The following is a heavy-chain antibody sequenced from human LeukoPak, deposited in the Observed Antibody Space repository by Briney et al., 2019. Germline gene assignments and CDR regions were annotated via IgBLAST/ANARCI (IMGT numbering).Heavy chain of an antibody. V-gene: IGHV4-39*07. J-gene: IGHJ5*02. Sequence: SETLSLTCTVSGGSISSSSYYWGWIRQPPGKGLEWIGSIYYSGSTYYNPSLKSRVTISVDTSKNQFSLKLSSVTAADTAVYYCARGGSYSSGWYGMNWFDPWGQGTLVTVSS. D-gene: IGHD6-19*01. CDR1: GGSISSSSYY. CDR3: ARGGSYSSGWYGMNWFDP. CDR2: IYYSGST.